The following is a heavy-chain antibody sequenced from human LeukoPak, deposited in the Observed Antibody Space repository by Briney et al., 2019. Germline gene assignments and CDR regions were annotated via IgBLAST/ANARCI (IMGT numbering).Heavy chain of an antibody. CDR2: INHSGST. D-gene: IGHD3-22*01. Sequence: SETLSLTCAVYGGSFSGYYWSWIRQPPGRGLEWIGEINHSGSTNYNPSLKGRVTISVDTSKNQFSLKLSSVTAADTAVYYCARGPYYYDSSGYRGPLAEGFFGYWGQGNLVTVSS. CDR3: ARGPYYYDSSGYRGPLAEGFFGY. J-gene: IGHJ4*02. CDR1: GGSFSGYY. V-gene: IGHV4-34*01.